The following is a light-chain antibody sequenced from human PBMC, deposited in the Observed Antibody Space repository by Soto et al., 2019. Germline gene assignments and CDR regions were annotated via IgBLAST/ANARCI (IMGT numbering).Light chain of an antibody. J-gene: IGKJ4*01. CDR1: QSVSSY. CDR2: DAS. V-gene: IGKV3-11*01. CDR3: QQRANWPPLT. Sequence: EIVLTQSPVTLSLSPGERATLSCRGSQSVSSYLAWYQQKPGQAPRLLIYDASNRATVIPARFSGSGSGTDFNLTISSLEPEDIAVYYCQQRANWPPLTFGGGTKVEIK.